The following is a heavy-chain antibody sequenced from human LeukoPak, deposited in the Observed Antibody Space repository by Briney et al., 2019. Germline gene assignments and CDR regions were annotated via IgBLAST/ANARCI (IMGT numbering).Heavy chain of an antibody. CDR1: GGSISSAGYY. Sequence: SQTLSLTCTVSGGSISSAGYYWSWIRQHPGKGLEWIGYIYHSGSTYYNPSLKSRLSISVDTSKNQLSLNLSSVTAADTAVYYCARDGGYGLGSSYFESWGQGTLVTVSS. CDR2: IYHSGST. D-gene: IGHD3-10*01. J-gene: IGHJ4*02. V-gene: IGHV4-31*03. CDR3: ARDGGYGLGSSYFES.